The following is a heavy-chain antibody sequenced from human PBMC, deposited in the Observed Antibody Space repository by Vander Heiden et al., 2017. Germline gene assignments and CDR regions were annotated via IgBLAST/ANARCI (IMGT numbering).Heavy chain of an antibody. CDR1: GFTFSSHG. CDR2: IWYDGSNK. Sequence: QVQLVESGGGVVQPGRSLRLSCAASGFTFSSHGMHWVRQAPGKGLEWVAVIWYDGSNKYYADSVKGRFTISRDNSKNTLYLQMNSLRAEDTAVYYCARDWDYGSGSSRDYFDYWGQGTLVTVSS. CDR3: ARDWDYGSGSSRDYFDY. D-gene: IGHD3-10*01. J-gene: IGHJ4*02. V-gene: IGHV3-33*01.